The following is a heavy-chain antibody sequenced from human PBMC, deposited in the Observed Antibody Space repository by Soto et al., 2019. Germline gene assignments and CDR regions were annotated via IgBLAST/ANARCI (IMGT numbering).Heavy chain of an antibody. Sequence: EVQLLESGGGLVQPGGSLRLSCAASGFTFSSYAMSWVRHARGKGLEWVSAISGSGGSTYYADSVKGRFTISRDNSQNTLYLQMNSLRAEDTAVYYCAKLPTTTVTTLARWFDPWGQGTLVTVSS. D-gene: IGHD4-17*01. CDR3: AKLPTTTVTTLARWFDP. J-gene: IGHJ5*02. CDR1: GFTFSSYA. CDR2: ISGSGGST. V-gene: IGHV3-23*01.